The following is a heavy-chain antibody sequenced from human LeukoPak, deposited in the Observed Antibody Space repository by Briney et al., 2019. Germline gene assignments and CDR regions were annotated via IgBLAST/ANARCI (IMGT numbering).Heavy chain of an antibody. CDR3: ARDNVEDSSSTGLCDY. D-gene: IGHD6-13*01. Sequence: GGSLRLSCAASGFTFSSYSMNWVRQAPGKGLEWVSYISSSSSTIYYADSVKGRFTISRDNAKNSLYLQMNSLRAEDTAVYYCARDNVEDSSSTGLCDYWGQGTLVTVSS. V-gene: IGHV3-48*04. CDR2: ISSSSSTI. J-gene: IGHJ4*02. CDR1: GFTFSSYS.